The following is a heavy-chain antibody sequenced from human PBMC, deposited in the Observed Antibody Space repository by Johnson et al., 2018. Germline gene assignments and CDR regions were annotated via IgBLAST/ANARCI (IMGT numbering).Heavy chain of an antibody. D-gene: IGHD3-3*01. CDR1: GFIFSDYY. Sequence: QVQLVEAGGGLVKPGGSLRLPCAASGFIFSDYYINWIRQAPGKGLEWVSYISSSSVTIYYADSGKGRFTISRANAKNSLFLQMNRLRAEDTGVYYCARANPLWSGYYGGIGKLGDDAFDIWGQGKMVTVSS. CDR3: ARANPLWSGYYGGIGKLGDDAFDI. J-gene: IGHJ3*02. V-gene: IGHV3-11*04. CDR2: ISSSSVTI.